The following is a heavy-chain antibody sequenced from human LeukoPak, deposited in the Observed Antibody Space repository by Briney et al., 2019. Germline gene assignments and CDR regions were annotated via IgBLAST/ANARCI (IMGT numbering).Heavy chain of an antibody. CDR2: IWYDGSNK. D-gene: IGHD6-13*01. V-gene: IGHV3-33*06. Sequence: PGGSLRLSCAASGFTFSSYGMHWVRQAPGKGLEWVAVIWYDGSNKYYADSVKGRFTISRDNSKNTLYLQMNSLRAEDTAVYYCAKDLVKAAADTDYWDQGTLVTVSS. J-gene: IGHJ4*02. CDR1: GFTFSSYG. CDR3: AKDLVKAAADTDY.